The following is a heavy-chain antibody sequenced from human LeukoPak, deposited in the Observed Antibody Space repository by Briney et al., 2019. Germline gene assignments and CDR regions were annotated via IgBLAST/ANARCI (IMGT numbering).Heavy chain of an antibody. CDR2: IKQDRSEK. Sequence: GGSLRLSCAASGFTFSNYWMSWVRQAPGKGLEWVANIKQDRSEKYYVDSVKGRFTISRDNAKNSVYLEMNSLRAEDTAVYYCARDPYSGGYGSYYYYYMDVWGKGTTVTISS. CDR3: ARDPYSGGYGSYYYYYMDV. CDR1: GFTFSNYW. J-gene: IGHJ6*03. V-gene: IGHV3-7*01. D-gene: IGHD1-26*01.